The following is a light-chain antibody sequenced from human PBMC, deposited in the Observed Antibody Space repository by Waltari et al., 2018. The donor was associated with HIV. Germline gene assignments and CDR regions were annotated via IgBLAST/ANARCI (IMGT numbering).Light chain of an antibody. J-gene: IGLJ2*01. Sequence: QPVLTQPPSVSAAPGRSVTLTCSGSTSNIETNSVSWYQQIPGTAPKLLIYDNNKRPSGIPERFSGSKSATSATLGITGLQTGDEAEYFCGTWDSSLNTPVFGGGSRLTVL. CDR1: TSNIETNS. CDR2: DNN. CDR3: GTWDSSLNTPV. V-gene: IGLV1-51*01.